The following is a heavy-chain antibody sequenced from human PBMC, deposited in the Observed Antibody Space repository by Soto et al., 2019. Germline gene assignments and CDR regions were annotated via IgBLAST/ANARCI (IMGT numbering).Heavy chain of an antibody. J-gene: IGHJ5*02. Sequence: SETLSLTCTASGGSITSSSHFWGWVRQPPGKGLEWIGTIYFTGNTYYTPSLKSRLTMSIDTSKNEFSLRLNSVTAADTAVYYCAGQTFTIAAASYGRSNWFDPWGPGTMVTVYS. D-gene: IGHD6-25*01. CDR1: GGSITSSSHF. CDR3: AGQTFTIAAASYGRSNWFDP. V-gene: IGHV4-39*01. CDR2: IYFTGNT.